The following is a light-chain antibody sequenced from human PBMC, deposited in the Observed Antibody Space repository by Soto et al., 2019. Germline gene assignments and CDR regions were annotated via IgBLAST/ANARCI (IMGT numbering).Light chain of an antibody. V-gene: IGKV3-15*01. CDR3: QQYNNWPLWT. Sequence: EIVMTQSPATLSVSPGDRATLSCRASQSVSSNLACYQQKPGQAPRLLIYGASTRTTGIPARFSGSGSGTEFTLTISSLQSEDVAVYYCQQYNNWPLWTFGQGTKVEIK. J-gene: IGKJ1*01. CDR1: QSVSSN. CDR2: GAS.